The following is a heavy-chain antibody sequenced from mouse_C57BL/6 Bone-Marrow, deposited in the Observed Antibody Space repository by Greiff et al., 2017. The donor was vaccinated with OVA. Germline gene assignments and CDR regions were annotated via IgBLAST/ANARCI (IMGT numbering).Heavy chain of an antibody. CDR2: IDPENGDT. Sequence: VQLQQSGAELVRPGASVKLSCTASGSNFKDDYMHWVKERPEQGLEWIGWIDPENGDTEYAAKFQGKATITADTSSNTVYLHLSSLTSEDTAVYYCTTYRYWGQGTTLTVSS. V-gene: IGHV14-4*01. CDR1: GSNFKDDY. J-gene: IGHJ2*01. CDR3: TTYRY.